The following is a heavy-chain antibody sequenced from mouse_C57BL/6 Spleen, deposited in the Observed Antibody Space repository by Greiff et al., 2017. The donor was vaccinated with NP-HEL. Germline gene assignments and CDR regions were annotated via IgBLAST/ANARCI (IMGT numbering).Heavy chain of an antibody. CDR1: GFTFSDYG. CDR2: ISSGSSTI. CDR3: GRLHYDGSSYGYFDV. V-gene: IGHV5-17*01. Sequence: EVQVVESGGGLVKPGGSLKLSCAASGFTFSDYGMHWVRQAPEKGLEWVAYISSGSSTIYYADTVKGRFTISRDNAKNTLFLQMTSLRSEDTAMYYCGRLHYDGSSYGYFDVWGTGTTVTVSS. J-gene: IGHJ1*03. D-gene: IGHD1-1*01.